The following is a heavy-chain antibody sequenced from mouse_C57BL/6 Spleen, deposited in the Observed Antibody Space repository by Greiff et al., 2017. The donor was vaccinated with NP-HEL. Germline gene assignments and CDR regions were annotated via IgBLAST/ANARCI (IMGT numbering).Heavy chain of an antibody. CDR2: LNPNNGGT. CDR3: ARWMITTVVDYWYFDV. V-gene: IGHV1-26*01. J-gene: IGHJ1*03. Sequence: GKSLEWIGDLNPNNGGTSYNQKFKGKATLTVDKSSSTAYMELRSLTSEDSAVYYCARWMITTVVDYWYFDVWGTGTTVTVSS. D-gene: IGHD1-1*01.